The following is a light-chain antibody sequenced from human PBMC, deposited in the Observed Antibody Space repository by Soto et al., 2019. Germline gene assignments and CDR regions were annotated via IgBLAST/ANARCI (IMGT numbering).Light chain of an antibody. CDR2: DAS. J-gene: IGKJ3*01. CDR1: QAVSRY. Sequence: EIVLTQSPATLSLSPGERATLSCRATQAVSRYLAWYQQKHGQSPRLLIYDASKRATGIPARFSGSRSGTDFTLTISSLEPEDYSVYYCQQRTNCRFGPSTKLDSK. CDR3: QQRTNCR. V-gene: IGKV3-11*01.